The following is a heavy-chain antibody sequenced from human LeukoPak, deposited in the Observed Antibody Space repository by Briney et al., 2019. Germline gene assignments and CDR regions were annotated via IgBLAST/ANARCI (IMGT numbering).Heavy chain of an antibody. CDR1: GGSINSYY. V-gene: IGHV4-4*07. D-gene: IGHD1-26*01. J-gene: IGHJ4*02. Sequence: SETLSLTCTVSGGSINSYYWGWIRQPAGKGLEWIGRICTTGSTNYNPSLESRVTMSVDTSKNQFSLKLTSVTAADTAMYYCARAGYTISYYSLDYWGQGTLVTVSS. CDR2: ICTTGST. CDR3: ARAGYTISYYSLDY.